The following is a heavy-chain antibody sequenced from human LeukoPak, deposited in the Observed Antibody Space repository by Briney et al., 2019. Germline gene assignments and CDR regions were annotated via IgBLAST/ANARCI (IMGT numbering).Heavy chain of an antibody. D-gene: IGHD4-11*01. CDR3: ARGYSNPSLSAVY. CDR2: INPNSGGT. J-gene: IGHJ4*02. CDR1: GYTFTGYY. V-gene: IGHV1-2*02. Sequence: ASVKVSCKASGYTFTGYYMHWVRQAPGQGLEWMGWINPNSGGTNYAQKFQGRVTMTRDTSTSTAYMELSRLRSDDTAVYYCARGYSNPSLSAVYWGQGTLVTVSS.